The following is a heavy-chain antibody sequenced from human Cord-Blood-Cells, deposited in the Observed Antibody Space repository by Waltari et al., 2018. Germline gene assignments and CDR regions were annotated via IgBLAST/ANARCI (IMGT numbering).Heavy chain of an antibody. J-gene: IGHJ3*02. CDR1: GFTFSNAW. Sequence: EVQLVESGGGLVKPGGSLRLSCAASGFTFSNAWMSWVRQAPGKWLEWVGRIKSKTDGGTTDYAAPVKGRFTISRDDSKNTLYLQMNSLKTEDTAVYYCTTSYWLYYDFWSGYYAFDIWGQGTMVTVSS. CDR3: TTSYWLYYDFWSGYYAFDI. CDR2: IKSKTDGGTT. D-gene: IGHD3-3*01. V-gene: IGHV3-15*01.